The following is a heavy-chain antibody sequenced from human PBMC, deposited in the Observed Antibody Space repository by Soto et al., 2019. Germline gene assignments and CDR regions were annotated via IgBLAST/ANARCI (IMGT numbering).Heavy chain of an antibody. Sequence: GGSLRLSCAASGFTFSSYVMNWVRQAPGKGLEWVSYISSSGSTIYYADSVKGRFTISRDNAKNSLYLQMNSLRAEDTAVYYCARDHKGGYYYYGMDVWGQGTTVTVSS. CDR1: GFTFSSYV. J-gene: IGHJ6*02. V-gene: IGHV3-48*03. CDR3: ARDHKGGYYYYGMDV. CDR2: ISSSGSTI.